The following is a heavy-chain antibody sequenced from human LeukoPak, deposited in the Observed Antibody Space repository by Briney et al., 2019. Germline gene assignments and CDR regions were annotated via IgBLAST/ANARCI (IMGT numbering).Heavy chain of an antibody. CDR1: GYTFTYYY. V-gene: IGHV1-46*01. CDR2: INPSSGST. J-gene: IGHJ4*02. D-gene: IGHD4-11*01. CDR3: AREYSNYCEY. Sequence: VASVKVSCKASGYTFTYYYMHWVRQAPGQGLEWMGIINPSSGSTSYAQRFQGRVTMTRDTSINTAYMELRSLRFDDTAVYYCAREYSNYCEYWGQGALVTVSS.